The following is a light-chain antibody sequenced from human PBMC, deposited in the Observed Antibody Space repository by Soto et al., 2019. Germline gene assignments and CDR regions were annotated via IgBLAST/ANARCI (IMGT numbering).Light chain of an antibody. CDR2: EVS. J-gene: IGLJ1*01. CDR1: TSDLGGYNY. Sequence: QSVLTQPASVSVSPGQSITISCTGTTSDLGGYNYVSWYQQHPGKVPKLMIYEVSNRPSGVSNRFSGSKSGNTASLTISGLQAEDEAAYYCFSYTTSSAPYVFGTGTKVTVL. V-gene: IGLV2-14*01. CDR3: FSYTTSSAPYV.